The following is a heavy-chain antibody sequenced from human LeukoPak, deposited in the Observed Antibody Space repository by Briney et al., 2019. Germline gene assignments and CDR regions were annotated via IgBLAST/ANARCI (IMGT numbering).Heavy chain of an antibody. D-gene: IGHD3-9*01. CDR3: ARSIGLTGGGVDV. CDR2: ITNGGSTI. CDR1: GFTFSDYN. J-gene: IGHJ6*02. Sequence: GGTLRLSCAASGFTFSDYNMNWVRQAPGKGLEWVSYITNGGSTIHHADSVKGRFTISRDNAKKTLYLQMNSLRAEDTAVSYCARSIGLTGGGVDVWGQGTTVNVSS. V-gene: IGHV3-11*01.